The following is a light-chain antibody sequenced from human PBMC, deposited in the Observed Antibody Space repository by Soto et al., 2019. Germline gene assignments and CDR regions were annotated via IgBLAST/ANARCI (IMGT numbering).Light chain of an antibody. CDR1: QRVSSSY. V-gene: IGKV3-20*01. J-gene: IGKJ1*01. Sequence: IVLTQSPGTLSLSPGERATLSCRASQRVSSSYLAWYQQKPGQAPRLLIYGASSRATGIPDRFSGSGSGTDFTLTISRLEPEDFAVYYCQQYRSSPAWTFGQGTKVEIK. CDR2: GAS. CDR3: QQYRSSPAWT.